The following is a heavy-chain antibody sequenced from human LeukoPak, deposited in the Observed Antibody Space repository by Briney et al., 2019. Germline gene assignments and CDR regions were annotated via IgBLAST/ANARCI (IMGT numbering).Heavy chain of an antibody. V-gene: IGHV1-18*01. CDR1: GYTLTSYG. J-gene: IGHJ6*02. Sequence: ASVKVSCKASGYTLTSYGISWVRQAPGQGLEWMGWISAYNGNTNYAQKLQGRVTMTTDTSTSTAYMELRSLRSDDTAVYYCARGSMVRGVYYYYGMDVWGQGTTVTVSS. CDR2: ISAYNGNT. D-gene: IGHD3-10*01. CDR3: ARGSMVRGVYYYYGMDV.